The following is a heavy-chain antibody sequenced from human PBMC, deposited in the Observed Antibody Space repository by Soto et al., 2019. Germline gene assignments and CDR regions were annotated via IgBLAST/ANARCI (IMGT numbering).Heavy chain of an antibody. CDR2: ISWNSGSI. D-gene: IGHD3-22*01. CDR3: AKLCDSTDY. J-gene: IGHJ4*02. Sequence: EVQLVESGGGLVQPGRSLRLSCAASGFTFDDYAMHWVRQAPGKGLEWVSGISWNSGSIGYADSVKGRFTISRDNAKNSLYLQMNSLRAEDTDLYYCAKLCDSTDYWGQGTLVTVSS. V-gene: IGHV3-9*01. CDR1: GFTFDDYA.